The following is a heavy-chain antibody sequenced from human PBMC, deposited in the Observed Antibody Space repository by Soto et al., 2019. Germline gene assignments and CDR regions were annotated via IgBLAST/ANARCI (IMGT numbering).Heavy chain of an antibody. Sequence: QVQLHQWGAGLLKPSETLSLTCAVYDGSFSDYYWTWIRQSPGKGLEWIGEINHSGSTSYKSSLKRRVTISIDTSKNQFSLKLTSVTASDTAVYDCARGKFGFSYYYYYYLDVWGKGTPVTVSS. D-gene: IGHD2-21*01. CDR2: INHSGST. V-gene: IGHV4-34*01. CDR3: ARGKFGFSYYYYYYLDV. J-gene: IGHJ6*03. CDR1: DGSFSDYY.